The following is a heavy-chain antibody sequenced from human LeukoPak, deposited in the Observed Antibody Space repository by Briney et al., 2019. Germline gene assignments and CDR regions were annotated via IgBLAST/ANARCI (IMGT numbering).Heavy chain of an antibody. V-gene: IGHV4-34*01. CDR1: GGSFSGYY. J-gene: IGHJ5*02. Sequence: SETLSLTCAVYGGSFSGYYWSWIRQPPGKGREWIGEINHSGSTNYNPSLKSRVTISVDTSKNQFSLKLSSVTAADTAVYYCARGVGSSSWYTYNWFDPWGQGTLVTVSS. CDR3: ARGVGSSSWYTYNWFDP. D-gene: IGHD6-13*01. CDR2: INHSGST.